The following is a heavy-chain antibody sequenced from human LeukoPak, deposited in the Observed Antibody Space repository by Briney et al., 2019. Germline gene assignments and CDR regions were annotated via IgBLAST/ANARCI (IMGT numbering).Heavy chain of an antibody. CDR1: GFTFSSYW. CDR3: ARVTAEIYYYYMDV. D-gene: IGHD5-18*01. V-gene: IGHV3-7*01. J-gene: IGHJ6*03. Sequence: PGGSLRLSCAASGFTFSSYWMSWVRQAPGKGLEWVANIKQDGSEKYYVDSVKGRFTISRDNAKNSLYLQMNSLRAEDTAVYYCARVTAEIYYYYMDVWGKGTTVTVSS. CDR2: IKQDGSEK.